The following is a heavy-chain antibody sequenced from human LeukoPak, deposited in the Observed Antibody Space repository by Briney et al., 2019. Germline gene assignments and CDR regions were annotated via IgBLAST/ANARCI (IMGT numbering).Heavy chain of an antibody. J-gene: IGHJ4*02. Sequence: SETLSLTCTVSGGSISSYYWSWIRQPPGKGLEWIGYIYYSGSTNYNPSLKSRVTISVDTSKNQFSLKLSSVTAADTAMYYCARRSGTYYVFDYWGQGTLVTVSS. D-gene: IGHD1-26*01. V-gene: IGHV4-59*01. CDR3: ARRSGTYYVFDY. CDR1: GGSISSYY. CDR2: IYYSGST.